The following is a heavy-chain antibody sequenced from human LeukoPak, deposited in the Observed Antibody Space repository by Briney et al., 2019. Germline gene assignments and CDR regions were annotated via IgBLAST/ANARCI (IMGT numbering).Heavy chain of an antibody. CDR1: GGTFSNYA. CDR3: ARVYDGSYYFDY. J-gene: IGHJ4*02. CDR2: IIPIFDTT. Sequence: SVKVSCKAAGGTFSNYAINWVRQAPGQGLEWMGGIIPIFDTTNYAQKFQGRVTITADESTSTAYMELSSLRSEDTAVYYCARVYDGSYYFDYWGQGTLVTVSS. D-gene: IGHD1-26*01. V-gene: IGHV1-69*01.